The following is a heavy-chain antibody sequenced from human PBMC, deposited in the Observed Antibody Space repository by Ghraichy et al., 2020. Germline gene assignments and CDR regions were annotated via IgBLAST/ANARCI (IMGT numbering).Heavy chain of an antibody. CDR1: GFTVSSNY. CDR2: IYRSGTT. CDR3: ARDYHGGGYFDY. V-gene: IGHV3-66*01. Sequence: GGSLRLSCAASGFTVSSNYMSWVRQAPGKGLEWVSVIYRSGTTYCADSVKGRFTISRDISKNTLYLQMNSLRAEDTAVYYCARDYHGGGYFDYWGQGTLVTVSS. J-gene: IGHJ4*02. D-gene: IGHD3-16*01.